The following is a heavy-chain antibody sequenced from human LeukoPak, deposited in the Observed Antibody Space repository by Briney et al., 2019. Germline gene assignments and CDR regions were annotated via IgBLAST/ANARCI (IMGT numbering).Heavy chain of an antibody. J-gene: IGHJ4*02. D-gene: IGHD1-26*01. CDR3: ARVGKTQTFDY. CDR1: GGSISSYY. CDR2: IYYSGST. V-gene: IGHV4-59*01. Sequence: SETLSLTCTVSGGSISSYYWSWIRQPPGKGLEWIGYIYYSGSTNYNPSLKSRVTISVDTSKNQFSLKLSSVTAADTAVYYCARVGKTQTFDYWGQGTLVTVSS.